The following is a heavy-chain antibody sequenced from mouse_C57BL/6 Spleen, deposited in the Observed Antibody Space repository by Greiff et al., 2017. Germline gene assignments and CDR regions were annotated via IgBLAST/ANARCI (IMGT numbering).Heavy chain of an antibody. CDR1: GYTSTDYE. CDR3: TRWYYSKGIWIAY. J-gene: IGHJ3*01. CDR2: IDPETGGT. V-gene: IGHV1-15*01. Sequence: VQLQQSGAELVRPGASVTLSCKASGYTSTDYEMHWVKQTPVHGLEWIGAIDPETGGTAYNLKFKGKAILTADKSSTTVYMELRSLTSEDSAVYYCTRWYYSKGIWIAYWGQGTLVTVSA. D-gene: IGHD2-5*01.